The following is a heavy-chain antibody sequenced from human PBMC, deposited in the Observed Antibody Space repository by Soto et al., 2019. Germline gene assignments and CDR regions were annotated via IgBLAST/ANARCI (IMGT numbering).Heavy chain of an antibody. CDR3: AREGSIAVARPDY. V-gene: IGHV1-18*01. Sequence: GASVKVSFKASGYTFTSYGISLGGQAPGQGLEWMGWISAYNGNTNYAQKLQGRVTMTTDTSTSTAYMELRSLRSDDTAVYYCAREGSIAVARPDYWGQGTLVTVSS. D-gene: IGHD6-19*01. J-gene: IGHJ4*02. CDR1: GYTFTSYG. CDR2: ISAYNGNT.